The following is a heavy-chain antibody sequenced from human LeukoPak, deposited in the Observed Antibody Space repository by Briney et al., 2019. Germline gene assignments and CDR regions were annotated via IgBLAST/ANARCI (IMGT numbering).Heavy chain of an antibody. CDR1: GGSISSGDYY. Sequence: SETLSLTCTVSGGSISSGDYYWSWIRQPPGKGLEWIGYIYYSGSTYYNPSLKSRVTISVDTSKNQFSLKLSSVTAADTAVYYCARDPGIYCSSTSCYHPGYAFDIWGQGTMVTVSS. J-gene: IGHJ3*02. CDR3: ARDPGIYCSSTSCYHPGYAFDI. D-gene: IGHD2-2*01. CDR2: IYYSGST. V-gene: IGHV4-30-4*01.